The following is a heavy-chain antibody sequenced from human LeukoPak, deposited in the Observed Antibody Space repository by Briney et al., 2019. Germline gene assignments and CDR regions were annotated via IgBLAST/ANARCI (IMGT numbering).Heavy chain of an antibody. Sequence: SETLSLTCTVSGGSISSYYWSWIRQPAGKGLEWIGYIYYSGSTNYNPSLKSRVTISVDTSKNQFSLKLSSVTAADTAVYYCARGTLAAIPPHYYYYYYMDVWGKGTTVTVSS. CDR2: IYYSGST. CDR3: ARGTLAAIPPHYYYYYYMDV. CDR1: GGSISSYY. J-gene: IGHJ6*03. V-gene: IGHV4-59*01. D-gene: IGHD2-2*02.